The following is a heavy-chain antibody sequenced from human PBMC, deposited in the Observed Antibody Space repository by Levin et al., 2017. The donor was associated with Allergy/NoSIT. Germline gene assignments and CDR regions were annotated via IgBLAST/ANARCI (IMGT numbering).Heavy chain of an antibody. CDR3: ARGNYYFDY. CDR2: INHSGST. V-gene: IGHV4-34*01. Sequence: SETLSLTCAVYGGSFSGYYWSWIRQPPGKGLEWIGEINHSGSTNYNPSLKSRVTISVDTSKNQFSLKLSSVTAADTAVYYCARGNYYFDYWGQGTLVTVSS. CDR1: GGSFSGYY. J-gene: IGHJ4*02.